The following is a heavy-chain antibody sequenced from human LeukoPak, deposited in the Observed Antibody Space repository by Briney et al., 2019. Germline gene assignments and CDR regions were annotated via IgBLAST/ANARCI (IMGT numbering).Heavy chain of an antibody. V-gene: IGHV4-34*01. CDR2: INHSGST. CDR1: GGSFSGYY. Sequence: SETLSLTCAVYGGSFSGYYWSWIRQPPGKGLEWIGEINHSGSTNYNPSLKSRVTISVDTSKNQFSLKLSSVTAADTAVYYCARTLYRGSYFHWNYYYYMDVGGKGTTVTVP. CDR3: ARTLYRGSYFHWNYYYYMDV. D-gene: IGHD1-26*01. J-gene: IGHJ6*03.